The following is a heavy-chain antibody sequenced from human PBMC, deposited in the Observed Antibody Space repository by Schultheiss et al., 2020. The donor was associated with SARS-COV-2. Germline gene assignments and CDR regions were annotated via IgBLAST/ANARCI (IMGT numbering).Heavy chain of an antibody. CDR3: ARRSPDSSWEY. V-gene: IGHV4-39*07. D-gene: IGHD6-13*01. Sequence: SETLSLTCTVSGGSISSSSYYWGWIRQPPGKGLEWIGRIYTSGSTNYNPSLKSRVTISVDTSKNQFSLKLSSVTAADTAVYYCARRSPDSSWEYWGQGTLVTVSS. CDR1: GGSISSSSYY. CDR2: IYTSGST. J-gene: IGHJ4*02.